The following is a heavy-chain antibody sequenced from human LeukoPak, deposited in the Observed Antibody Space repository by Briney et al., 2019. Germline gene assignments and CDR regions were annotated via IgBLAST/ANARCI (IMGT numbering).Heavy chain of an antibody. CDR1: GGSVGSDNSY. V-gene: IGHV4-61*02. J-gene: IGHJ6*03. CDR3: ARQSAYTHGYAWGYMDV. D-gene: IGHD5-12*01. Sequence: SQTLSLTCTVSGGSVGSDNSYWNWIRQPAGKALEWIGRIYADGSSNYNPSLKSRVTILIDTSKNQFSLRLSSMTAADTAVYYCARQSAYTHGYAWGYMDVWGKGTTVTVSS. CDR2: IYADGSS.